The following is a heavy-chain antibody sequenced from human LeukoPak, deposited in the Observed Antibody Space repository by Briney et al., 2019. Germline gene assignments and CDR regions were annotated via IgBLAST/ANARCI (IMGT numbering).Heavy chain of an antibody. V-gene: IGHV3-64*01. CDR1: GFTFSRYG. Sequence: PGGSLRLSCAASGFTFSRYGMHWVRQAPGKGPEYVSAISSNGGGTYYANSVKGRFTISRDNSKNTLYLQVGSLRAEDMAVYYCARDLTGLVFDYWGQGTLVTVSS. D-gene: IGHD7-27*01. CDR2: ISSNGGGT. J-gene: IGHJ4*02. CDR3: ARDLTGLVFDY.